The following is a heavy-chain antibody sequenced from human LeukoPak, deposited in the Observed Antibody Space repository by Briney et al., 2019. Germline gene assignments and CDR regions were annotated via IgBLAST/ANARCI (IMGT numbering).Heavy chain of an antibody. D-gene: IGHD6-13*01. J-gene: IGHJ4*02. CDR2: ITSNGGST. V-gene: IGHV3-64D*06. CDR1: GFTFSSYS. CDR3: VKRGLGSLPMYYFDY. Sequence: AGGSLRLSCSVSGFTFSSYSMHWVRQAPGRGLEYVSGITSNGGSTYYADSMKGRFTISRDNSKNTLYLQMSSLRAEDTAVYYYVKRGLGSLPMYYFDYWGQGTLVTVSS.